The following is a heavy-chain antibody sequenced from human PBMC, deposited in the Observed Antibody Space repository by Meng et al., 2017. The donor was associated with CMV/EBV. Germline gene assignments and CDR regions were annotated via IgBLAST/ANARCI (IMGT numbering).Heavy chain of an antibody. J-gene: IGHJ6*02. Sequence: GESLKISCAASGFTFSSYEMNWVRQAPGKGLEWVSYISSSGSTIYYADSVKGRFTISRDNAKNSLYLQMNSLRAEDTAVYYCARDHRPHLYYYYGMDVWGQGTTVTVSS. CDR3: ARDHRPHLYYYYGMDV. V-gene: IGHV3-48*03. CDR1: GFTFSSYE. CDR2: ISSSGSTI.